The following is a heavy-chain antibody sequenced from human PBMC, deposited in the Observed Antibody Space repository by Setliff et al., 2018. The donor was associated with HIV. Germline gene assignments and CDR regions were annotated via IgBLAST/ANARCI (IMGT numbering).Heavy chain of an antibody. J-gene: IGHJ5*02. D-gene: IGHD2-21*02. V-gene: IGHV4-30-2*01. CDR2: IYYNGNA. CDR1: GGSMRSSGYS. CDR3: ARFEVTPLLTTDA. Sequence: SETLSLTCAVSGGSMRSSGYSWTWIRQAPGKGLEWVGYIYYNGNAYYNPSLKSRVTISVDRSKNQFSPKLSSVTAADTAVYYCARFEVTPLLTTDAWGQGTPVTVSS.